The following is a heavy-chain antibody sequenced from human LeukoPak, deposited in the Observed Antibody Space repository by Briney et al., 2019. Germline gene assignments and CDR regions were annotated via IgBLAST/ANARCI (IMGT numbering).Heavy chain of an antibody. D-gene: IGHD3-10*01. CDR3: ARGVPGGLDY. CDR1: GFTFSNYD. V-gene: IGHV3-13*04. J-gene: IGHJ4*02. Sequence: GGSLRLSCTASGFTFSNYDMHWVRQVTGKGLEWVSGIGTAGDTNYLDYVKGRFTISRENAKNSLYLQMNSLRAGDTAVYYCARGVPGGLDYWGQGTLVTVSS. CDR2: IGTAGDT.